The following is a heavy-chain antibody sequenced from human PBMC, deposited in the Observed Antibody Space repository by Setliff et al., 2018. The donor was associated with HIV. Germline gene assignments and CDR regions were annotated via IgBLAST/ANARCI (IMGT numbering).Heavy chain of an antibody. CDR2: ITWHGGSR. CDR3: AQGSDPQLVTLFAY. V-gene: IGHV3-20*04. CDR1: GFTFDDYG. D-gene: IGHD6-6*01. Sequence: GGSLRLSCAASGFTFDDYGMSWVRQAPGKGLEWVSGITWHGGSRAYADSVKGRFIISRDNTKNSLYLQMNSLTTDDTALYYCAQGSDPQLVTLFAYWGQGTLVTVSS. J-gene: IGHJ4*02.